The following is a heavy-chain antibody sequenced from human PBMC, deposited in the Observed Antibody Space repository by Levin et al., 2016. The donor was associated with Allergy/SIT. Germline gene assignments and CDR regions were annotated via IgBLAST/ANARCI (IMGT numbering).Heavy chain of an antibody. CDR3: AKDLSFGHYGMDV. CDR2: ISYDGSNK. J-gene: IGHJ6*02. V-gene: IGHV3-30*18. D-gene: IGHD2/OR15-2a*01. Sequence: VRQAPGKGLEWVAVISYDGSNKYYADSVKGRFTISRDNSKNTLYLQMNSLRAEDTAVYYCAKDLSFGHYGMDVWGQGTTVTVSS.